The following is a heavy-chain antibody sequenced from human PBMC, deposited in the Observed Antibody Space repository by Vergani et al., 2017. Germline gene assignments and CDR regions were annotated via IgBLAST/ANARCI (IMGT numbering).Heavy chain of an antibody. Sequence: QVQLVESGGGVVQPGRSLRLSCAASGFTFSSYGMHWVRQAPGKGLEWVAVISYAGSNKYYADSVKGRFTISRDNSKNTLYLQMNSLRAEDTAVYYCARDRVSVGSFAXHDYWGQGTLVTVSS. V-gene: IGHV3-30*03. J-gene: IGHJ4*02. CDR2: ISYAGSNK. CDR3: ARDRVSVGSFAXHDY. CDR1: GFTFSSYG. D-gene: IGHD1-26*01.